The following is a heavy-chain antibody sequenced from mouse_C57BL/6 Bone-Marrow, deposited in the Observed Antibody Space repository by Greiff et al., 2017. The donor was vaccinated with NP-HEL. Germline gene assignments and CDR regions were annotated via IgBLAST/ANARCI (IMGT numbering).Heavy chain of an antibody. D-gene: IGHD1-1*01. CDR1: GYTFTSYW. Sequence: QVQLQQSGAELAKPGASVKLSCKASGYTFTSYWMHWVKQRPGQGLEWIGYINPSSGYTKYNQKFKDKATLTADKSSSTAYMQLSSLTYEDSAVYDCARGYGSSSAWFAYWGQGTLVTVSA. CDR2: INPSSGYT. CDR3: ARGYGSSSAWFAY. V-gene: IGHV1-7*01. J-gene: IGHJ3*01.